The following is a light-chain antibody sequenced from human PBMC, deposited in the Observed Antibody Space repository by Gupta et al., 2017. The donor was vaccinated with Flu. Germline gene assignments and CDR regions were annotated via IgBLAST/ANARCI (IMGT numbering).Light chain of an antibody. CDR3: QSYDSSLSEV. CDR1: SSNIGAGYD. Sequence: QSVLTQQPSVSGAQGQRVTISCTGSSSNIGAGYDVHWYQQLPGTAPKLFIYGNSNGPSGVPDRFSGSKSGTSASLAITGRQAEDEADYYCQSYDSSLSEVFGTWPNVTVL. V-gene: IGLV1-40*01. CDR2: GNS. J-gene: IGLJ1*01.